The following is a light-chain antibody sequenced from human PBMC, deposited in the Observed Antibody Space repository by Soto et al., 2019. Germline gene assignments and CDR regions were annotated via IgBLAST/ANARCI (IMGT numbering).Light chain of an antibody. J-gene: IGKJ2*01. Sequence: DIQRTQSAGPLAASFGDSVTSTCGASQSISSWLAWYQQKTGKAPKLLIYAASSLEGGVPSRFSGSGYGTEFNLTIRSVQTDDFATYYCQQYNSSSYTFGQGTKVDIK. CDR2: AAS. V-gene: IGKV1-5*01. CDR1: QSISSW. CDR3: QQYNSSSYT.